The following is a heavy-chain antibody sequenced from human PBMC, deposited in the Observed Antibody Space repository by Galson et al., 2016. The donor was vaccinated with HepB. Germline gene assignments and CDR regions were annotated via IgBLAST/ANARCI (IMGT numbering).Heavy chain of an antibody. CDR2: VSPSSGST. CDR3: ASVNGGGLNLGS. CDR1: GSTLATYH. D-gene: IGHD3-16*01. V-gene: IGHV1-46*01. J-gene: IGHJ4*02. Sequence: QSGAEVKKPGESLKISCKASGSTLATYHIHWVRQAPGQGPEWMGIVSPSSGSTTYAQKFQGRVTMTTDTSTSTVSMELDSLRSDDTAVYYCASVNGGGLNLGSWGQGTLVTVSS.